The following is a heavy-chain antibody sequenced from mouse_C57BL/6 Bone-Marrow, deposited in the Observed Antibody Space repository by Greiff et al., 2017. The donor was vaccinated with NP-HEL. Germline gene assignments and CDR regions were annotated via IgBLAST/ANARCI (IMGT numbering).Heavy chain of an antibody. D-gene: IGHD1-1*01. CDR1: GYSFTSYN. CDR2: INPTSGTT. CDR3: ARYYYGSSYAMDY. J-gene: IGHJ4*01. Sequence: VQLKESGPELVKPGSSFPLSFPSSGYSFTSYNMNWVKQSTGKSLEWIGVINPTSGTTLCQEKGKGKATLTVDQSSSTAYMQLNSLTSEASAVYYCARYYYGSSYAMDYWGHGTSVTVSS. V-gene: IGHV1-39*01.